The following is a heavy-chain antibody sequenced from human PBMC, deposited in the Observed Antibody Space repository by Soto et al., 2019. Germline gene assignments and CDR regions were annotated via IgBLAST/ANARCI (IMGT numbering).Heavy chain of an antibody. CDR1: GFTFSSYS. CDR2: ISSSSTTI. Sequence: EVQLVESGGGLVQPGGSLRLSCAASGFTFSSYSMNWVRQAPGKGLEWLSYISSSSTTIYYADSMKGRFTISRDNAKNSLYLQMNSLRVEDTAVYYCARDQGVATTTRTFDIWGQGTMVTVSS. D-gene: IGHD2-15*01. J-gene: IGHJ3*02. CDR3: ARDQGVATTTRTFDI. V-gene: IGHV3-48*01.